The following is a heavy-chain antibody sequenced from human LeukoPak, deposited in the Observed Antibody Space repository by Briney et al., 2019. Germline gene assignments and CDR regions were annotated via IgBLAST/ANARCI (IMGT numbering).Heavy chain of an antibody. J-gene: IGHJ4*02. Sequence: GSSVKVSCKASGGTFRSYVISWVRQAPGQGLEWMGGIIPIFGTANYAQKFQGRVTITADESTSTAYMELSSLRSEDTAVYYCARDAAAAGLYFDYWGQGTLVTVSS. CDR3: ARDAAAAGLYFDY. D-gene: IGHD6-13*01. V-gene: IGHV1-69*01. CDR2: IIPIFGTA. CDR1: GGTFRSYV.